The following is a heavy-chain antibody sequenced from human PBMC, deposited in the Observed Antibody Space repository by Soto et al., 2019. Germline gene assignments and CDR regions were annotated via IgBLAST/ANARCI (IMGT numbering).Heavy chain of an antibody. D-gene: IGHD6-19*01. Sequence: QLQLQESGPGLVKPSETLSLTCTVSGGSISSSSYYWGWIRQPPGKGLEWIGSIYYSGSTYYNPSLKSRVTLSVDTSKNQFSRKLSSVTAADTAVYYCARRVVVAGSNWFDPWGQGTLVTVSS. J-gene: IGHJ5*02. CDR2: IYYSGST. V-gene: IGHV4-39*01. CDR3: ARRVVVAGSNWFDP. CDR1: GGSISSSSYY.